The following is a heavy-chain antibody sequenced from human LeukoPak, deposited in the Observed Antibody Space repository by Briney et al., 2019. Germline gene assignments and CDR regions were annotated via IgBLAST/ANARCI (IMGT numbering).Heavy chain of an antibody. Sequence: PGGSLRLSCSASGLAFSNYATHWVRQAPGKGLEYVAGINSNGGSTFYADSVKGRFTMPGDNSKNTLYLQMSSLRAEDTAVYYCVKGTSTKYYYYGMDVWGQGTTVTVSS. CDR1: GLAFSNYA. D-gene: IGHD2-2*01. CDR3: VKGTSTKYYYYGMDV. V-gene: IGHV3-64D*06. CDR2: INSNGGST. J-gene: IGHJ6*02.